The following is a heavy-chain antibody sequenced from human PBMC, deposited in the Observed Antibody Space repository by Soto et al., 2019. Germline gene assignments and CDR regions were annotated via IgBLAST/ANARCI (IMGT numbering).Heavy chain of an antibody. CDR2: ISYDGSNK. Sequence: GGSLRLSCAASGFTFSSYGMHWVRQAPGKGLEWVAVISYDGSNKYYADSVKGRFTISRDNSKNTLYLQMNSLRAEDTAVYYCEKPGELRFLEVDFDYWGQGTLVTVYS. J-gene: IGHJ4*02. CDR3: EKPGELRFLEVDFDY. CDR1: GFTFSSYG. V-gene: IGHV3-30*18. D-gene: IGHD3-3*01.